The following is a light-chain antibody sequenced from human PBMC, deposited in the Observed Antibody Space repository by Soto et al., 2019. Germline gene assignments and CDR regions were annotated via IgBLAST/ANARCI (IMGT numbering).Light chain of an antibody. J-gene: IGKJ4*01. Sequence: VAVTKSPASLSLSPGERPNISCRANKSVTTYLGWYQQKPGQAPRLLIYDASNRATGITDRFSGSGSGTDFTLTISRLEPEDFAVYYCQQRSNWPLTFGGGTKVDIK. CDR2: DAS. V-gene: IGKV3-11*01. CDR1: KSVTTY. CDR3: QQRSNWPLT.